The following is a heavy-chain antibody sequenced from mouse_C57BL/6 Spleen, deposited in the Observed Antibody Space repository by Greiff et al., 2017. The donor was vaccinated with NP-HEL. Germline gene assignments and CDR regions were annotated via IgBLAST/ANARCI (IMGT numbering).Heavy chain of an antibody. CDR1: GFSLTSYG. Sequence: VKLQESGPGLVQPSQSLSITCTVSGFSLTSYGVHWVRQSPGKGLEWLGVIWSGGSTDYNAAFISRLSISKDNSKSQVFFKMNSLQADDTAIYYCARNDGFITTVVDAMDYWGQGTSVTVSS. J-gene: IGHJ4*01. CDR2: IWSGGST. CDR3: ARNDGFITTVVDAMDY. V-gene: IGHV2-2*01. D-gene: IGHD1-1*01.